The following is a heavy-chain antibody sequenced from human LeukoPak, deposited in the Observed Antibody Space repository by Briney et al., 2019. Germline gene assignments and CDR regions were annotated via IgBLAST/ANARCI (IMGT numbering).Heavy chain of an antibody. D-gene: IGHD4-17*01. CDR2: IIPIFGTA. CDR3: ARDYDYGDYVRFDY. J-gene: IGHJ4*02. V-gene: IGHV1-69*05. Sequence: SVKVSCKASGGTFSSYAISWVRQAPGQGLEWMGRIIPIFGTANYAQKFQGRVTITTDESTSTAYMELSSLSSEDTAVYYCARDYDYGDYVRFDYWGQGTLVTVSS. CDR1: GGTFSSYA.